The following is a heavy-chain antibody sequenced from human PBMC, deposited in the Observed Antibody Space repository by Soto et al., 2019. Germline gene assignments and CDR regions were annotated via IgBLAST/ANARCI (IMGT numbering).Heavy chain of an antibody. CDR2: INPSGGST. V-gene: IGHV1-46*01. J-gene: IGHJ4*02. D-gene: IGHD3-22*01. CDR1: GYTFTSYY. CDR3: ARDTRQTYYYDSSGYYDY. Sequence: ASVKVSCKASGYTFTSYYMHWVRQAPGQGLEWMGIINPSGGSTSYAQKFQGRVTMTRDTSTSTVYMELSSLRSEDTAVYYCARDTRQTYYYDSSGYYDYWGQGTLVTVSS.